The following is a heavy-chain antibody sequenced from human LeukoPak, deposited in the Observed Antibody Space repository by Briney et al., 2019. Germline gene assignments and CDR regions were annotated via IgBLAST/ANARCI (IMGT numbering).Heavy chain of an antibody. V-gene: IGHV4-34*01. CDR2: TNHSGST. CDR3: ARDYRKHFGY. D-gene: IGHD4-11*01. CDR1: GGSISSYY. J-gene: IGHJ4*02. Sequence: PSETLSLTCTVSGGSISSYYWSWIRQPPGKGLEWIGETNHSGSTNYNPSLKSRVTISVDTSKNQFSLKLSSVTAADTAVYYCARDYRKHFGYWGQGTLVTVSS.